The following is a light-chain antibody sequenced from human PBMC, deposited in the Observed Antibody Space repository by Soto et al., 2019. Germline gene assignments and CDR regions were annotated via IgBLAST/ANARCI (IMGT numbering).Light chain of an antibody. Sequence: QSALTQPASVSGSPGQSITISCTGTSSDVGGYNYVSWYQQHPGKAPKLMIYEVSNRPSGVSNRFYGSKSGNTASLTISGRQAEDEADYYCSSYTSSSIDYVFGTGTKVTVL. J-gene: IGLJ1*01. CDR3: SSYTSSSIDYV. V-gene: IGLV2-14*01. CDR1: SSDVGGYNY. CDR2: EVS.